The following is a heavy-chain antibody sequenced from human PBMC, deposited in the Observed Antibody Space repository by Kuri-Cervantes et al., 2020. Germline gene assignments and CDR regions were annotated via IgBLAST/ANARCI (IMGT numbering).Heavy chain of an antibody. CDR1: GYAFTDFW. D-gene: IGHD6-19*01. CDR3: AADNMQWLA. Sequence: SVKVSCKASGYAFTDFWIHWVRQAPGQGLEWMGGIIPIFGTANYAQKFQGRVTITRDMSTSTAYMELSSLRSEDTAVYYCAADNMQWLAWGQGTLVTVSS. V-gene: IGHV1-69*05. J-gene: IGHJ5*02. CDR2: IIPIFGTA.